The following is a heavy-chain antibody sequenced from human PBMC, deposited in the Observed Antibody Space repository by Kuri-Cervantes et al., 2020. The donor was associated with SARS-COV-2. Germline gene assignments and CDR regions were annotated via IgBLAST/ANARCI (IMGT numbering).Heavy chain of an antibody. V-gene: IGHV3-30*04. J-gene: IGHJ4*02. CDR1: GFTFSSYA. CDR3: ARDSQGKFDY. Sequence: GESLKISCAASGFTFSSYAMHWVRQAPGKGLEWVAVISYDGSNKYYADSVKGRFTISRDNSKNTLYLQMNSLRAEDTAVYYCARDSQGKFDYWGQGTLVTVSS. D-gene: IGHD3-10*01. CDR2: ISYDGSNK.